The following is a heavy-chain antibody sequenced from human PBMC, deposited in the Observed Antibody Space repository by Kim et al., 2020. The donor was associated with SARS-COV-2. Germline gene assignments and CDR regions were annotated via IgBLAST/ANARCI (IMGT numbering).Heavy chain of an antibody. CDR2: ISYDGSNK. V-gene: IGHV3-30*18. CDR1: GFTFSSYG. CDR3: AKVSYGSGSIYYGMDV. J-gene: IGHJ6*02. D-gene: IGHD3-10*01. Sequence: GGSLRLSCAASGFTFSSYGMHWVRQAPGKGLEWVAVISYDGSNKYYADSVKGRFTISRDNSKNTLYLQMNSLRAEDTAVYYCAKVSYGSGSIYYGMDVWGQGTTVTVSS.